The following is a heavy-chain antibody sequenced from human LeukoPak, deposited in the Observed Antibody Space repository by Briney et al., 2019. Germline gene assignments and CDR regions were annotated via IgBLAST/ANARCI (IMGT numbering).Heavy chain of an antibody. CDR2: INPSVGTT. D-gene: IGHD6-13*01. CDR1: GYTFTTYY. CDR3: ARSFEGGRLAVAGTDSGGPHYGMDV. J-gene: IGHJ6*02. Sequence: ASVRISCKTSGYTFTTYYMNWVRQAPGQGLEWMGIINPSVGTTKYAQRIQDRVIMTRDTSTNTVYMELSSLRSDDTAVYYCARSFEGGRLAVAGTDSGGPHYGMDVWGRGTTVTVSS. V-gene: IGHV1-46*01.